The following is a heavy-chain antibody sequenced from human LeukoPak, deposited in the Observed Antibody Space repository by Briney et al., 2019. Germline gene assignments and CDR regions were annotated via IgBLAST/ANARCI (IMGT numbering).Heavy chain of an antibody. CDR2: ISAYNGNT. J-gene: IGHJ4*02. CDR3: ARVRDSSGYKGGFDY. Sequence: GASVKVSCKASGYTFTSYGISWVRQAPGQGLEWMGWISAYNGNTNYAQKLQGRVTMTTDTSTSTAYMELRSLRSDDTAVYYCARVRDSSGYKGGFDYWGQGTLVTVSS. D-gene: IGHD3-22*01. V-gene: IGHV1-18*01. CDR1: GYTFTSYG.